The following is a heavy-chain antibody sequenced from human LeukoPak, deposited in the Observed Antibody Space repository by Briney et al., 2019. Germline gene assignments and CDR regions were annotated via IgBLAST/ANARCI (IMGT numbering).Heavy chain of an antibody. CDR1: GFSFRGYG. Sequence: GGSLRLSCEVSGFSFRGYGMQWVRQAPGQGLEYIAAISADGGTTYHANSVKGRFTISRDNSKNTVYLQMGRLRTEDTAVYYCARGRGGPPFDYWGQGTLVAVSS. V-gene: IGHV3-64*01. CDR2: ISADGGTT. J-gene: IGHJ4*02. CDR3: ARGRGGPPFDY.